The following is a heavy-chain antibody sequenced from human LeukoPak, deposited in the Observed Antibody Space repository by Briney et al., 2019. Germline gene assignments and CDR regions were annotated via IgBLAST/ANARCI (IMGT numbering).Heavy chain of an antibody. Sequence: SETLSLTCTVSGGSISSSSYYWGWIRRPPGKGLEWIGSIYYSGSTYYNPSLKSRVTISVDTSKNQFSLKLSSVTAADTAVYYCARHGVAARIDCYFDLWGRGTLVTVSS. CDR2: IYYSGST. J-gene: IGHJ2*01. V-gene: IGHV4-39*01. CDR1: GGSISSSSYY. D-gene: IGHD6-6*01. CDR3: ARHGVAARIDCYFDL.